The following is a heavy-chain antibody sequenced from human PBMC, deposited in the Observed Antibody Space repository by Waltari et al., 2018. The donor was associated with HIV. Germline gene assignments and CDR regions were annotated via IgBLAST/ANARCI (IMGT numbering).Heavy chain of an antibody. CDR1: GFIFSDYY. V-gene: IGHV3-11*01. CDR3: ARSRHGGYNYPTYFDY. CDR2: INTGGSTT. J-gene: IGHJ4*02. D-gene: IGHD5-12*01. Sequence: QVHLVESGGGLVRPGGSLRLSCAASGFIFSDYYMSWIRQAPGKGREGISSINTGGSTTYYEDSVKGRFTISRDNAKNSLLLQMDNLRGDDAAVYYCARSRHGGYNYPTYFDYWGQGSLVTVSS.